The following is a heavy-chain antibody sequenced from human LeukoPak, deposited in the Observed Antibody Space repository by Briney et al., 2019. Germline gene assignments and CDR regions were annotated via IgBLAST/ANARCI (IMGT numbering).Heavy chain of an antibody. J-gene: IGHJ5*02. D-gene: IGHD2-15*01. CDR2: ISYDGSNK. CDR3: AKDTGYCSGGSCYWLDH. Sequence: PGGSLRLSCAASGFTFRSYEMNWVRQAPGKGLEWVAVISYDGSNKYYADSVKGRFTISRDNSKNTLYLQMNSLRAEDTAVYYCAKDTGYCSGGSCYWLDHWGQGTLVTVSS. CDR1: GFTFRSYE. V-gene: IGHV3-30*18.